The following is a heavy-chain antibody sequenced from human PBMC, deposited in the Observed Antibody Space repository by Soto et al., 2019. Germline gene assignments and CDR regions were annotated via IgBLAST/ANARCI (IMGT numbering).Heavy chain of an antibody. J-gene: IGHJ3*02. CDR1: GFTFSSYA. CDR3: AKGAETIAVAGTGGIDAFDI. V-gene: IGHV3-23*01. Sequence: GGSLRLSCAASGFTFSSYAMSWVRQAPGKGLEWVSAISGSGGSTYYADSVKGRFTISRDNSKNTLYLQMNSLRAEDTAVYYCAKGAETIAVAGTGGIDAFDIWGQGTMVTVSS. D-gene: IGHD6-19*01. CDR2: ISGSGGST.